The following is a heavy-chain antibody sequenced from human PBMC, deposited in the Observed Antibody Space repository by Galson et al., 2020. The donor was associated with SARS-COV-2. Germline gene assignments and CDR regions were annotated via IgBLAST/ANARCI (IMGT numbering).Heavy chain of an antibody. Sequence: GRSLRLSFAASGSIFSSYGMHWVRQAPGKGLEWVAVISYDGSNKYYADSVKDRFTIYRANSKNTLYLQMNSLRGEDTAVYYFAKDSVEQLVLGLRGWGVDYWGQGTLVTVSS. D-gene: IGHD6-6*01. CDR1: GSIFSSYG. V-gene: IGHV3-30*18. CDR2: ISYDGSNK. J-gene: IGHJ4*02. CDR3: AKDSVEQLVLGLRGWGVDY.